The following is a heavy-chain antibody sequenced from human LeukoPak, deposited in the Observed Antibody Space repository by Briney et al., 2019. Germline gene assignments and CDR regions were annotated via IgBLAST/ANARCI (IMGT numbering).Heavy chain of an antibody. CDR3: ARARREMVDQ. CDR2: IYHSGST. J-gene: IGHJ5*02. Sequence: PSETLSLTCAVSGYSISSGYYLGWIRQPPGKGLEWIGSIYHSGSTYYNPSLKSRVTILVDTSKNQFSLKLSPVTAADTAVYYCARARREMVDQWGQGTLVTVSS. D-gene: IGHD5-24*01. V-gene: IGHV4-38-2*01. CDR1: GYSISSGYY.